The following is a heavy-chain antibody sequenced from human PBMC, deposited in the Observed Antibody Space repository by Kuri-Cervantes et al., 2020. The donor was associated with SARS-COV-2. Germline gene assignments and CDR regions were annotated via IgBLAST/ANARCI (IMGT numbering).Heavy chain of an antibody. CDR1: RFSFGSYA. CDR2: ISIRSDVT. J-gene: IGHJ4*02. CDR3: AKGTRSSGYYCGLDF. Sequence: ETLSLTCAASRFSFGSYAMGWIRQAPGKGLEYVSSISIRSDVTNYGDSVKGRFTISRDNSKNTLYLQMNSLRADDTAVYYCAKGTRSSGYYCGLDFWGQGTLVTVSS. D-gene: IGHD3-22*01. V-gene: IGHV3-23*01.